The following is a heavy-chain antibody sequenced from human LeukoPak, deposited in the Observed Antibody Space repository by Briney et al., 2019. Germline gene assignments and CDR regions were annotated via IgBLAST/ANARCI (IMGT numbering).Heavy chain of an antibody. J-gene: IGHJ4*02. Sequence: GASGRVSCTAAGYTFTNYSVSLVRQAPGQGLELMGWISTYTGDTNYAQKLQGRLTMTTDTSASTAFMELRSLTSDDTAVYYCTRATIPAAGIDYWGQGTLGTVS. CDR2: ISTYTGDT. CDR1: GYTFTNYS. V-gene: IGHV1-18*01. D-gene: IGHD6-13*01. CDR3: TRATIPAAGIDY.